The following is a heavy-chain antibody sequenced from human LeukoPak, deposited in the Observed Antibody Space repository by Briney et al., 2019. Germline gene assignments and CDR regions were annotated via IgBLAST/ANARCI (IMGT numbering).Heavy chain of an antibody. V-gene: IGHV3-23*01. CDR1: GFTFSSYA. D-gene: IGHD1-26*01. CDR2: ISGSGGST. J-gene: IGHJ3*02. Sequence: GGSLRLSCAASGFTFSSYAMSWVRQAPGKGLEWVSAISGSGGSTYYADSVKGRFTISRDNSKNTLYLQMNSLRAEDTAVYYCAKEIGRPIVGATSDAFDIWGQGTMVTVSS. CDR3: AKEIGRPIVGATSDAFDI.